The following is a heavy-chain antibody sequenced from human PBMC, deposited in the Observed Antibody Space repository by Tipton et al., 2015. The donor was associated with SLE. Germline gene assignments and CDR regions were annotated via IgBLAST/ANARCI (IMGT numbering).Heavy chain of an antibody. CDR2: IDYSGTT. Sequence: TLSLTCTVSGGSITSGSNYWTWIRQPPGKGLEWIGNIDYSGTTSYSTSLGRRASLSLDTSKNQVSLNLTSVTAADTAVYYCARLVTVVELGTVSAWFDPWGQGTLVSVSS. V-gene: IGHV4-39*01. J-gene: IGHJ5*02. CDR3: ARLVTVVELGTVSAWFDP. CDR1: GGSITSGSNY. D-gene: IGHD4-23*01.